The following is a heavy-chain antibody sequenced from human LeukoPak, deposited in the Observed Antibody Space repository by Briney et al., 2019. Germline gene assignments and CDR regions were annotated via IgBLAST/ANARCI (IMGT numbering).Heavy chain of an antibody. Sequence: GGSLRLSCAASGFTFSDYYMSWHRQAPGKGLEGGSYISSSGSTIYYADSVKGRFTISRDNAKNSLYLQMNSLRAEDTAVYYCARSVELLDYFDYWGQGTLVTVSS. CDR2: ISSSGSTI. D-gene: IGHD1-26*01. J-gene: IGHJ4*02. V-gene: IGHV3-11*01. CDR3: ARSVELLDYFDY. CDR1: GFTFSDYY.